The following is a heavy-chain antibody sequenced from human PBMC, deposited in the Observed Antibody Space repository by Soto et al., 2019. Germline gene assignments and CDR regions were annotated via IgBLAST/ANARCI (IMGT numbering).Heavy chain of an antibody. V-gene: IGHV3-21*01. CDR3: ARVLLYYDILTGYPDAFDI. CDR1: GFTFSSYS. D-gene: IGHD3-9*01. J-gene: IGHJ3*02. CDR2: ISSSSSYI. Sequence: GGSLRLSCAASGFTFSSYSMNWVRQAPGKGLEWVSSISSSSSYIYYADSVKGRFTISRDNAKNSLYLQMNSLRAEDTAVYYCARVLLYYDILTGYPDAFDIWGQGTMVTVSS.